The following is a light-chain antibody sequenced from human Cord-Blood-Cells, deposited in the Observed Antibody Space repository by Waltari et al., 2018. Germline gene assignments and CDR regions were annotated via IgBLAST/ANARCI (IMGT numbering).Light chain of an antibody. J-gene: IGLJ1*01. CDR3: SSYTSSSPYV. CDR1: SSDVGGYNY. Sequence: QSALTQPASVSGSPGQSITISCTGTSSDVGGYNYVSWYQQHPGKAPKLMIYDVQNRPSGVSNRISGAKSGDTASLTISGLQAEDEADYYCSSYTSSSPYVFGTGTKVTVL. CDR2: DVQ. V-gene: IGLV2-14*01.